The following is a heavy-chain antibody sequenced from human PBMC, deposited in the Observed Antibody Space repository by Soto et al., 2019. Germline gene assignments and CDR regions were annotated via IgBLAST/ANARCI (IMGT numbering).Heavy chain of an antibody. J-gene: IGHJ4*02. D-gene: IGHD3-22*01. CDR2: IYYSGST. CDR3: ARGSMIVVGGYDY. CDR1: GGSISSYY. Sequence: SETLSLTCTVSGGSISSYYWSWIRQPPGKGLEWIGYIYYSGSTNYNPSLKSRVTISVDTSKNQFSLKLSSVTAADTAVYYCARGSMIVVGGYDYWGQGTLVTVSS. V-gene: IGHV4-59*01.